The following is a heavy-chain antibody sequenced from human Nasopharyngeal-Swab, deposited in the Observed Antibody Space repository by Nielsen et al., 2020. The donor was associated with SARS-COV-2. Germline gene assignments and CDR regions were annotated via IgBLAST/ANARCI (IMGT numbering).Heavy chain of an antibody. J-gene: IGHJ3*02. CDR2: ISDSGGRT. CDR3: AKSDDAVDI. Sequence: GESLKISCVASGFTFSDYYMSWVRQAPGAGLEWVSAISDSGGRTYYADSVKGRFTISRDNSQNTLFLQMNSLRAEDTAVYYCAKSDDAVDIWGQGTMVTVSS. V-gene: IGHV3-23*01. CDR1: GFTFSDYY.